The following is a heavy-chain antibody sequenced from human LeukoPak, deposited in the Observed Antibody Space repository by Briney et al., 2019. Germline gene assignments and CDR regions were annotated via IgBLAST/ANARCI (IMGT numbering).Heavy chain of an antibody. D-gene: IGHD3-10*01. CDR2: IYWDDDK. Sequence: SGPTLVKPTQTLTLTCTFSGFSLSTSGVGVGWIRQPPGKALEWLPLIYWDDDKRYSPSLKSRLTITKDTSKNQVVLTNTNMDPVDTATYDFAHSSITMVRGGIIKSFGYWGQGTLVTVSS. CDR1: GFSLSTSGVG. V-gene: IGHV2-5*02. CDR3: AHSSITMVRGGIIKSFGY. J-gene: IGHJ4*02.